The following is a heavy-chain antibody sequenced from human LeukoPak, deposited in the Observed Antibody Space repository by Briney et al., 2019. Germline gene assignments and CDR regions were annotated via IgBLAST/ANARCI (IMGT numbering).Heavy chain of an antibody. CDR1: GFTFSSYW. CDR3: ARDWAGYSSSWYSGFDY. CDR2: IKQDGSEK. J-gene: IGHJ4*02. V-gene: IGHV3-7*04. D-gene: IGHD6-13*01. Sequence: GGPLRLSCAASGFTFSSYWMSWVRQAPGKGLEWVANIKQDGSEKYYVDSVKGRFTISRDNAKNSLYLQMNSLRAEDTAVYYCARDWAGYSSSWYSGFDYWGQGTLVTVSS.